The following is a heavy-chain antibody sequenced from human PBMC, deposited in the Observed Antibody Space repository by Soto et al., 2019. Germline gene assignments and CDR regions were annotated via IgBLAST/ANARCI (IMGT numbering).Heavy chain of an antibody. Sequence: GGSLRLSCAASGFHFSSYAMHWVRQTPGKGLEWVAVISYDGSDKYYADSVKGRFTISRDNSKNTLYLQMNSLRAEDTSVYYCGRKYSLAVVAPGYWGQEILVTVSS. CDR3: GRKYSLAVVAPGY. CDR2: ISYDGSDK. J-gene: IGHJ4*02. D-gene: IGHD3-22*01. V-gene: IGHV3-30-3*01. CDR1: GFHFSSYA.